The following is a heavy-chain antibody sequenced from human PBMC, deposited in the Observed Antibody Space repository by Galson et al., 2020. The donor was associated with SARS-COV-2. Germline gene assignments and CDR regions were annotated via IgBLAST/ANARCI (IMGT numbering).Heavy chain of an antibody. Sequence: SVKVSCKASGGTFSSYAISWVRQAPGQGLEWMGGIIPIFGTANYAQKFQGRVTITADESTSTAYMELSSLRSEDTAVYYCARALWSSSGYYYYGMDVWGQGTTVTVSS. CDR1: GGTFSSYA. J-gene: IGHJ6*02. V-gene: IGHV1-69*13. CDR3: ARALWSSSGYYYYGMDV. CDR2: IIPIFGTA. D-gene: IGHD6-6*01.